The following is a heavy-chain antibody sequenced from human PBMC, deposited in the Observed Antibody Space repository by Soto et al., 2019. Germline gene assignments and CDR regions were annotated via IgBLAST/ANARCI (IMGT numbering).Heavy chain of an antibody. CDR3: ARGQPLARQLLDY. CDR1: GFTFSSYA. CDR2: ISYDGSNK. V-gene: IGHV3-30-3*01. Sequence: QVQLVESGGGVVQPGRSLRLSCAASGFTFSSYAMHWVRQAPGKGLEWVAVISYDGSNKYYADSVKGRFTISRDNYKNTLYLQMNSRRAEYTAVYYCARGQPLARQLLDYWGQGTLVTVSS. D-gene: IGHD6-6*01. J-gene: IGHJ4*02.